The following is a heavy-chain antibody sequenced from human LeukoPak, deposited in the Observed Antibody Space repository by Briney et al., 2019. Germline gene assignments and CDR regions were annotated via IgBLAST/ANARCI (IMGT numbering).Heavy chain of an antibody. Sequence: SETLSLTCTVSGGSLSNYYWTWIRQPPGKGLEWIGYISYSGSANYNPSLKSRLTISVGSSKNRFFLNLSSVTAADTAVYYCARSVEGSFDYWGQGTLVTVSS. CDR3: ARSVEGSFDY. CDR2: ISYSGSA. V-gene: IGHV4-59*01. D-gene: IGHD6-19*01. J-gene: IGHJ4*02. CDR1: GGSLSNYY.